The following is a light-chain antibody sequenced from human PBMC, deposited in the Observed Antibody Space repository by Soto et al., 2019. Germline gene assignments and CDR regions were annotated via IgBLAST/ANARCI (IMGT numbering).Light chain of an antibody. CDR1: SSDVGGYNY. CDR2: GVS. V-gene: IGLV2-11*01. Sequence: HSALTQPRSVSGSPGQSVTISCTGTSSDVGGYNYVSWYQQHPGKAPKLMIYGVSKWPSGVPDRFSGSKSGNTASLTISGLQAEDEADYYCCSYAGSYIWVFGGGTQLTVL. CDR3: CSYAGSYIWV. J-gene: IGLJ3*02.